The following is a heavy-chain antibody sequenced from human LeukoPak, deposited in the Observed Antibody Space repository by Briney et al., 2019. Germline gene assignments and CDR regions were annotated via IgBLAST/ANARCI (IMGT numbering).Heavy chain of an antibody. CDR1: GFTFSNFA. J-gene: IGHJ5*01. CDR3: AREVGWFDS. CDR2: ISGNSGSR. D-gene: IGHD1-26*01. V-gene: IGHV3-23*01. Sequence: GGSLRLSCAASGFTFSNFAMSWVRQAPGKGLEWVSVISGNSGSRYYADFVKGRFTISRENSKNTLYLQMNSLRAEDTAIYYCAREVGWFDSWGQGTLVTVSS.